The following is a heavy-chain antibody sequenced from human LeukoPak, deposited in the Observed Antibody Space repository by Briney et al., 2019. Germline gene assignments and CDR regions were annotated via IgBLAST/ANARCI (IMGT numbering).Heavy chain of an antibody. CDR2: IYYSGST. Sequence: SETLSLTCTVSGGSISSYYWSWIRQPPGKGLEWIGYIYYSGSTNYNPSLKSRVTISVDTSKNQFSLKLSSVTAADTAVYYCARAASCSSTSCYMGFDYWGQGTLVTVSS. CDR3: ARAASCSSTSCYMGFDY. CDR1: GGSISSYY. J-gene: IGHJ4*02. V-gene: IGHV4-59*01. D-gene: IGHD2-2*02.